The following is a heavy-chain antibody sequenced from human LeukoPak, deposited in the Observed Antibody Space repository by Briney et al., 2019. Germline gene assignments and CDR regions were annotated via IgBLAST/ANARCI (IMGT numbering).Heavy chain of an antibody. D-gene: IGHD3-10*01. CDR3: ARAMVRGVITIGY. CDR2: ISSSSSYI. J-gene: IGHJ4*02. Sequence: GGSLRRSCAASGFTFSSYSMNWVRQAAGKGLEWVSSISSSSSYIYYAHSVTGRFTISTDNAKNSLYLQMNTLRAEDTAVYYCARAMVRGVITIGYWGQGTLVTVSS. V-gene: IGHV3-21*01. CDR1: GFTFSSYS.